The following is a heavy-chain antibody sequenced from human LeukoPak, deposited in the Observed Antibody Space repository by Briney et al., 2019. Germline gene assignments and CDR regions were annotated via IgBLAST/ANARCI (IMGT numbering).Heavy chain of an antibody. CDR1: GGSISSSSDY. CDR3: ARLRRVTVATYNYYYLDL. V-gene: IGHV4-39*07. J-gene: IGHJ2*01. Sequence: KPSETLSLTCTVSGGSISSSSDYWGWIRQPPGKGLEWIGNIYYSGSTNYNPSLKSRVTISVDTSKNQFSLKLSSVTAADTAVYYCARLRRVTVATYNYYYLDLWGRGTLVTVSS. CDR2: IYYSGST. D-gene: IGHD6-19*01.